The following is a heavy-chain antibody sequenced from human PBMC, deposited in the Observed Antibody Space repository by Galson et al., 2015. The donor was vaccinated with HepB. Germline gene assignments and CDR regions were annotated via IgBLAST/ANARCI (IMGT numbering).Heavy chain of an antibody. D-gene: IGHD6-6*01. CDR1: GFTFSSYW. Sequence: SLRLSCAASGFTFSSYWMHWVRQAPGKGLVWVSRINSDGSSTSYADSVKGRFTISRDNAKNTLYLQMNSLRAEDTAVYYCARRYSSSSYYYYYMDVWGKGTTVTVSS. CDR2: INSDGSST. J-gene: IGHJ6*03. V-gene: IGHV3-74*01. CDR3: ARRYSSSSYYYYYMDV.